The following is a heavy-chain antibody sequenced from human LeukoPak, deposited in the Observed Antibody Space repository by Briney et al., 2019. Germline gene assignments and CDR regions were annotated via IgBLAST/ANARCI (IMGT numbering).Heavy chain of an antibody. J-gene: IGHJ4*02. Sequence: PSETLSLTCAVYGGSFSGYYWSWIRQPPGKGLEWIGEINHSGSTNYNPSLKSRVTISVDTSKNQFSLKLSSVTAADTAVYYCARGRLGGFDSWGQGTLVTVSS. CDR3: ARGRLGGFDS. CDR1: GGSFSGYY. CDR2: INHSGST. V-gene: IGHV4-34*01. D-gene: IGHD6-25*01.